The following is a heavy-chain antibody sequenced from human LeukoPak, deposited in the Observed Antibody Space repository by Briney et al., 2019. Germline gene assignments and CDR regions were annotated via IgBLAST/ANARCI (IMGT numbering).Heavy chain of an antibody. CDR2: IIPIFGTA. Sequence: SVKVSCKASGGTFSSYAISWVRQAPGQGLEWMGGIIPIFGTANYAQKFQGRVTITADKSTSTAYMELRSLRSDDTAVYYCARYPTYYYGSGSYYKGGYYYYMDVWGKGTTVTISS. D-gene: IGHD3-10*01. V-gene: IGHV1-69*06. CDR3: ARYPTYYYGSGSYYKGGYYYYMDV. J-gene: IGHJ6*03. CDR1: GGTFSSYA.